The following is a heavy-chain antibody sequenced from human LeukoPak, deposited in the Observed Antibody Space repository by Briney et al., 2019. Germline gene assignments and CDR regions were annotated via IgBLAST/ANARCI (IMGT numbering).Heavy chain of an antibody. CDR2: VWSGGNNK. V-gene: IGHV3-33*03. D-gene: IGHD1-26*01. J-gene: IGHJ4*02. CDR1: GFIFSTYG. CDR3: AKDGQVGAIGYFDY. Sequence: GRYLRLYGAASGFIFSTYGMHSVRQAPGKGLEWVAVVWSGGNNKYYTDSVKGRFTISRDNSKNTLYLQMNSLRAEDTAVYYCAKDGQVGAIGYFDYRGQGTLVSVSS.